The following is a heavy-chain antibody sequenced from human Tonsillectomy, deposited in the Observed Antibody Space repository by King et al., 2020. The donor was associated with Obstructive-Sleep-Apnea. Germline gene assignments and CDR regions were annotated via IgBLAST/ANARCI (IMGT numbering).Heavy chain of an antibody. CDR3: ARGNYDILTAYYDLNY. V-gene: IGHV3-21*01. CDR2: ISSSSSYI. CDR1: GFTFSSHS. D-gene: IGHD3-9*01. Sequence: QLVQSGGGLVKPGGSLRLSCAASGFTFSSHSMNWVRQAPGKGLDWISSISSSSSYIYYADSVKGRFTISRDNAKNSLFLQMNSLRAEDTAVYYCARGNYDILTAYYDLNYWGQGTLVTVSS. J-gene: IGHJ4*02.